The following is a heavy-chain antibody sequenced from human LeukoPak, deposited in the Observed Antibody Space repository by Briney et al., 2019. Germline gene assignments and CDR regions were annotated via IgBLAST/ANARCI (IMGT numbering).Heavy chain of an antibody. CDR1: DGSFSGYY. CDR3: ARPYDYVWGSYRYGMDV. CDR2: IDHSGST. J-gene: IGHJ6*02. D-gene: IGHD3-16*02. Sequence: SETLSLTCAVYDGSFSGYYWSWIRQPPGKGLEWIGEIDHSGSTNYNPSLKSRVTISVDTSKNQFSLKLSSVTAADTAVYYCARPYDYVWGSYRYGMDVWGQGTTVTVSS. V-gene: IGHV4-34*01.